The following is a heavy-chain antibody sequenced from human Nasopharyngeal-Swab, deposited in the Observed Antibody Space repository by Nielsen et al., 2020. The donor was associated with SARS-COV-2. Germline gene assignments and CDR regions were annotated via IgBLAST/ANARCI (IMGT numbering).Heavy chain of an antibody. D-gene: IGHD1-26*01. CDR1: GYTFTSFA. V-gene: IGHV1-18*01. CDR2: ISVYSGNT. Sequence: ASVKVSCKASGYTFTSFAIHWVRQAPGQGLEWMGWISVYSGNTKYAQKLQGRVTMTTDTSTSTAYMELRSLRSDDTAVYYCASQDGGSYWVGDAFDIWGQGTMVTVSS. CDR3: ASQDGGSYWVGDAFDI. J-gene: IGHJ3*02.